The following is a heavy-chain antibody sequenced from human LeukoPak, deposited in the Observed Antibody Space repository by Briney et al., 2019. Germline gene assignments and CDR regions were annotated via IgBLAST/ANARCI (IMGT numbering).Heavy chain of an antibody. V-gene: IGHV3-23*01. J-gene: IGHJ4*02. CDR3: ATYSTAANDY. CDR2: TSGSGGST. D-gene: IGHD6-13*01. CDR1: GFTFSSYA. Sequence: GSLRLSCAASGFTFSSYAMSWVRQAPGKGLEGVSATSGSGGSTYYADSVKGRFTISRDNSKNTLYLQMNSLRAEDTAVHYCATYSTAANDYWGQGTLVTVSS.